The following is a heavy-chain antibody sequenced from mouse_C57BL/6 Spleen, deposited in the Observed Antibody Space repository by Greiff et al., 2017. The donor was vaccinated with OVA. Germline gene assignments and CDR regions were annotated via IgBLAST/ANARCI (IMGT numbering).Heavy chain of an antibody. J-gene: IGHJ2*01. Sequence: VQLQQSGPELVKPGASVKISCKASGYSFTDYNMNWVKQSNGKSLEWIGVINPNYGTTSYNQKVKGKATLTVDQSSSTAYMQLNSLTSEDSAVYDCARSDYYGSSYDYCDYWGQGTTLTVSS. V-gene: IGHV1-39*01. CDR2: INPNYGTT. CDR1: GYSFTDYN. CDR3: ARSDYYGSSYDYCDY. D-gene: IGHD1-1*01.